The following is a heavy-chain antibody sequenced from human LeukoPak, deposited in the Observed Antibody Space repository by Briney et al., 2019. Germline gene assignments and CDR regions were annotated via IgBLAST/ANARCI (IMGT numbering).Heavy chain of an antibody. V-gene: IGHV3-23*01. CDR1: GFTFNSYI. CDR3: AKTNWGSFDY. J-gene: IGHJ4*02. Sequence: PGGSLRLSCAASGFTFNSYIMSWVRQAPGMGLEWVASMRPGGGSTYYADSLKGRFTISRDSSKNTVYLQVDSLRAEDTAVYYCAKTNWGSFDYWGQGTLVTVSS. D-gene: IGHD7-27*01. CDR2: MRPGGGST.